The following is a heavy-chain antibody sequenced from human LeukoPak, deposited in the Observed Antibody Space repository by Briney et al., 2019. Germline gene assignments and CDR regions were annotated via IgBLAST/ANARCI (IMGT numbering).Heavy chain of an antibody. CDR2: ISDSGTT. J-gene: IGHJ4*02. V-gene: IGHV4-59*01. CDR3: ARTRGYSGYAETYYFDY. Sequence: SETLSLTCTVSGVSIGYYYWSWIRQPPGTGLEWIGYISDSGTTNYNPSLKSRVTISADTSKNQISLKVSSVTAADTAVYYCARTRGYSGYAETYYFDYWGQGTLVTVSS. D-gene: IGHD5-12*01. CDR1: GVSIGYYY.